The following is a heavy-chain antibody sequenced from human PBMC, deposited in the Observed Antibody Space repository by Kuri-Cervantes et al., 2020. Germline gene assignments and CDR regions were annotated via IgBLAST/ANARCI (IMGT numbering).Heavy chain of an antibody. V-gene: IGHV3-21*01. CDR2: ISSSSSYI. D-gene: IGHD6-13*01. Sequence: GGSLRLSCAASGFTFSSYSMNWVRQAPGKGLEWVSSISSSSSYIYYADSVKGRFTISRDNAKNSLYLQMDSLRAEDTAVYYCASHPASLAAAPFDYWGQGTLVTVS. CDR1: GFTFSSYS. CDR3: ASHPASLAAAPFDY. J-gene: IGHJ4*02.